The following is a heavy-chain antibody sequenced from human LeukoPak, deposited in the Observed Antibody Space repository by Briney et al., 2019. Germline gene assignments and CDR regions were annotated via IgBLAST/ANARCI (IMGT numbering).Heavy chain of an antibody. CDR2: ISYDGSNK. V-gene: IGHV3-30-3*01. CDR3: AKDCDFWSGYFNYYYYYGMDV. Sequence: GRSLRLSCAASGFTFSSYAMHWVRQAPGKGLEWVAVISYDGSNKDYADSVKGRFTISRDNSKNTLYVQMNSLRAEDTAVYYCAKDCDFWSGYFNYYYYYGMDVWGQGTTVTVSS. D-gene: IGHD3-3*01. CDR1: GFTFSSYA. J-gene: IGHJ6*02.